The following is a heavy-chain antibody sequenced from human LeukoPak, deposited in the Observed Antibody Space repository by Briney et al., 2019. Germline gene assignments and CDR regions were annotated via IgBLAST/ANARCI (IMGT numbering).Heavy chain of an antibody. J-gene: IGHJ2*01. V-gene: IGHV3-23*01. CDR2: ISGSGGST. D-gene: IGHD2/OR15-2a*01. CDR1: GFTFSSYD. Sequence: SGGSLRLSCAASGFTFSSYDMSWVRQAPGKGLEWVSAISGSGGSTDYADSVKGRFTISRDNSKNTLYLQMNSLRAEDTAVYYCAKGNTAHWYFDLWGRGTLVTVSS. CDR3: AKGNTAHWYFDL.